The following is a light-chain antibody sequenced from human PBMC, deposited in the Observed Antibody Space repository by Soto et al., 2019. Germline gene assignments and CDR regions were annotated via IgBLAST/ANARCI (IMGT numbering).Light chain of an antibody. V-gene: IGKV3-15*01. CDR1: QRVSSN. CDR3: QQYNNWPQT. CDR2: GAS. J-gene: IGKJ1*01. Sequence: EIVMTQSPATLSVSPGERATLSCRASQRVSSNLAWYQQEPGQAPRIRVYGASTRATGIPARFSGSGSGTEFTLTISSLQSEDFAVYYCQQYNNWPQTFGQGTKVDIK.